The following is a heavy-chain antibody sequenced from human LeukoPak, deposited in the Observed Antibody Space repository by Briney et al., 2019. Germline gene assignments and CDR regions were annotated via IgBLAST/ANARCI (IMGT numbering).Heavy chain of an antibody. V-gene: IGHV3-7*01. Sequence: GGSLRLSCAASQFTFSNYWMSWVRQAPGKGLERVAHTSHDGTSNYYADSVKGRFTISRDNAKNSLYLQMNSLRAEDTAVYYCARDHGGSGSFYWFDPWGQGTLVAVSS. CDR3: ARDHGGSGSFYWFDP. CDR2: TSHDGTSN. J-gene: IGHJ5*02. D-gene: IGHD3-10*01. CDR1: QFTFSNYW.